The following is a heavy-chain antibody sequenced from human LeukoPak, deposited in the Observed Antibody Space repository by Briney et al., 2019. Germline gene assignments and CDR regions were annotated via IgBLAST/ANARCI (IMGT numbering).Heavy chain of an antibody. J-gene: IGHJ4*02. CDR1: GFTFSSYG. CDR3: AKDLNWNYVGGDY. CDR2: IQYDASND. V-gene: IGHV3-30*02. Sequence: PGGSLRLSCAASGFTFSSYGMHWVRQAPGKGLEWVAFIQYDASNDYYADSVKGRFTISRDNSKNTVYLQMNSLRAEDTAVYYCAKDLNWNYVGGDYWGQGTLVTVSS. D-gene: IGHD1-7*01.